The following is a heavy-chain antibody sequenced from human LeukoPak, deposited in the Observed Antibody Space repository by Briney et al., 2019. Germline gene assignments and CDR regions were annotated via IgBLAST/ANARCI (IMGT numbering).Heavy chain of an antibody. CDR2: IKQDGSEK. CDR1: EFSLSNYW. D-gene: IGHD3-16*01. Sequence: GGSLRLSCAASEFSLSNYWMSWVRQAPGKGLEWVASIKQDGSEKYYVDSVKGRFTISRDNAKNSLYLQMNYLRAEDTAVYYCARALGKLQPYYYYYGMDVWGQGTTVTVSS. CDR3: ARALGKLQPYYYYYGMDV. V-gene: IGHV3-7*01. J-gene: IGHJ6*02.